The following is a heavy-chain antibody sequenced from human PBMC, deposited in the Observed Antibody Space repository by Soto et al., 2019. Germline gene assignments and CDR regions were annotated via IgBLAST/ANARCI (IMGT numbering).Heavy chain of an antibody. D-gene: IGHD4-17*01. CDR1: GGSISSSSYY. V-gene: IGHV4-39*01. J-gene: IGHJ3*02. CDR3: ARHSSYATSDAFYI. CDR2: IYYSGST. Sequence: QLQLQESGPGLVKPSETLSLTCTVSGGSISSSSYYWGWIRQPPGKGLEWFGCIYYSGSTYYNPSLKIRVTISVDTSKTLFSLKLSSVSAADTAVYYCARHSSYATSDAFYIWGQGTMVTVSS.